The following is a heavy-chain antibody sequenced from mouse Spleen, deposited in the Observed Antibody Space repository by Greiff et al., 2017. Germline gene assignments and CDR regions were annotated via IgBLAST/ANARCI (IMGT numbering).Heavy chain of an antibody. Sequence: VQLQQSGAELAKPGASVKLSCKASGYTFTSYWMHWVKQRPGQGLEWIGYINPSSGYTKYNQKFKDKATLTADKSSSTAYMQLSSLTYEDSAVYYCARTSTPYGDPAGFAYWGQGTLVTVSA. CDR1: GYTFTSYW. V-gene: IGHV1-7*01. D-gene: IGHD2-13*01. J-gene: IGHJ3*01. CDR3: ARTSTPYGDPAGFAY. CDR2: INPSSGYT.